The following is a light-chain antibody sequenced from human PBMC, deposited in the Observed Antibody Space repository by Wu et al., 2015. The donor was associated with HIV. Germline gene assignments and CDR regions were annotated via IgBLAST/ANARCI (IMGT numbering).Light chain of an antibody. CDR2: DSS. CDR1: QSITIS. Sequence: EIVLTQSPATLALSPGERATLSCRASQSITISLAWYQQTPGQAPRLLIYDSSNRATGIPARFSGSGSGTDFTLTISSLEPEDFALYYCQQRSNWPWTFGQGTKVEIK. CDR3: QQRSNWPWT. J-gene: IGKJ1*01. V-gene: IGKV3-11*01.